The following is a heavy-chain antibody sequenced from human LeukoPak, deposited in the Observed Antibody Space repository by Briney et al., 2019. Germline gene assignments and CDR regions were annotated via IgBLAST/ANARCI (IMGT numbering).Heavy chain of an antibody. CDR2: INHGARA. D-gene: IGHD1-1*01. CDR1: GESFKNYY. CDR3: ARRAYSAAYWKHFDY. J-gene: IGHJ4*02. V-gene: IGHV4-34*01. Sequence: SETLSLTCAVYGESFKNYYFSWIRQSPGKGLEWIGEINHGARASYNPSLKSRVTISVDTSKNQVSLKLSSVTAADTAVYFCARRAYSAAYWKHFDYWGQGTLVTVSS.